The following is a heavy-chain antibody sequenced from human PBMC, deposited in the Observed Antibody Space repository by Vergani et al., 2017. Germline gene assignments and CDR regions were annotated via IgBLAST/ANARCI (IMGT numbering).Heavy chain of an antibody. D-gene: IGHD4-23*01. CDR1: GFTFDDYA. CDR3: AKSGVMTTVVTGFDY. Sequence: EVQLVESGGVVVQPGGSLRLSCAASGFTFDDYAMHWVRPAPGKGLEWVSLIRWDGGRTYYADSLKGRFTISRDNSKTSLYLQMNSLRAEDTALYYCAKSGVMTTVVTGFDYWGQGTLVTVSS. CDR2: IRWDGGRT. J-gene: IGHJ4*02. V-gene: IGHV3-43D*03.